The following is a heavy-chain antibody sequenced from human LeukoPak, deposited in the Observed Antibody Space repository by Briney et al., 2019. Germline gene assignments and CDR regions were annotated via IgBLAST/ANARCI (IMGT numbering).Heavy chain of an antibody. V-gene: IGHV4-38-2*02. CDR2: IYHSGST. CDR3: ARDLVVGATPFFDI. D-gene: IGHD1-26*01. CDR1: GYSISSGYY. Sequence: SETLSLTCTVSGYSISSGYYWGWIRQPPGKGLEWIGSIYHSGSTYYNPSLKSRVTISVDTSKNQFSLKLSSVTAADTAVYYRARDLVVGATPFFDIWGQGTMVTVSS. J-gene: IGHJ3*02.